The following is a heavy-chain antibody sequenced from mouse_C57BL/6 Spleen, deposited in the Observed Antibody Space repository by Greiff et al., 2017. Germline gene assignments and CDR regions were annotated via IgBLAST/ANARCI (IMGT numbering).Heavy chain of an antibody. J-gene: IGHJ1*03. CDR3: ARTSGSSLYWYFDV. V-gene: IGHV14-3*01. Sequence: EVQLVESVAELVRPGDSVKLSCTASGFNIKNTYMHWVKQRPEQGLEWIGRIDPANGNTKYAPKFQGKATITADTSSNTAYLQLSSLTSEDTAIYYCARTSGSSLYWYFDVWGTGTTVTVSS. CDR1: GFNIKNTY. CDR2: IDPANGNT. D-gene: IGHD1-1*01.